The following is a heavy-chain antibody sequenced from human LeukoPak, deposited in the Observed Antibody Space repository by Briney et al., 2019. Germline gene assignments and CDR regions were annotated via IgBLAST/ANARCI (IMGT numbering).Heavy chain of an antibody. V-gene: IGHV4-39*07. Sequence: SETLSLTCTVSGGSISSSSYYWGWIRQPPGKGLEWIGSIYYSGSTYYNPSLKSRVTVSVDTSKNQFSLKLSSVTAADTAVYYCASGLERQLIFDYWGQGTLVTVSS. CDR1: GGSISSSSYY. D-gene: IGHD6-13*01. CDR3: ASGLERQLIFDY. J-gene: IGHJ4*02. CDR2: IYYSGST.